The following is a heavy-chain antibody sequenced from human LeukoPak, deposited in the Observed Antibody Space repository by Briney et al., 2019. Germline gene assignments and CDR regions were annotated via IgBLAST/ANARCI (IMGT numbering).Heavy chain of an antibody. Sequence: GGSLRLSCAASGFTFSTYCMHWVRQAPGKGPMWVSRICPDGTVTNYADSVKARFIISRDNARNTVYLQMNSLRVEDTAVYYCVRDFRSADYWGQGALVTVSS. V-gene: IGHV3-74*01. CDR3: VRDFRSADY. CDR1: GFTFSTYC. CDR2: ICPDGTVT. J-gene: IGHJ4*02.